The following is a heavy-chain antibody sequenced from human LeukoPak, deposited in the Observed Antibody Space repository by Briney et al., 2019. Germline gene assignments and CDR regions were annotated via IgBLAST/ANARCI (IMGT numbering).Heavy chain of an antibody. CDR2: INHSGST. Sequence: SETLSLTCAAYGGSFSGYYWSWIRQPPGKGLEWIGEINHSGSTNYNPSLKSRVTISVDTSKNQFSPKLSSVTAADTAVYYCARDARPTYCSSTSCYGRHAFDIWGQGTMVTVSS. D-gene: IGHD2-2*01. CDR3: ARDARPTYCSSTSCYGRHAFDI. CDR1: GGSFSGYY. J-gene: IGHJ3*02. V-gene: IGHV4-34*01.